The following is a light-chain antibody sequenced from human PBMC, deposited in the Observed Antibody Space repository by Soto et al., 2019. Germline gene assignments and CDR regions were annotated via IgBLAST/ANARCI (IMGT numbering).Light chain of an antibody. CDR1: SSNIGAGYD. V-gene: IGLV1-40*01. J-gene: IGLJ2*01. CDR2: ANS. CDR3: QSYDSSLSRGV. Sequence: QSVLTQPPSVSGAPGQRVTISCTGSSSNIGAGYDVHWYQQVPGTAPKLLIYANSNRPSGVPDRFSGSKSGTSASLAITGLQAEDEADYCCQSYDSSLSRGVFGGGTKLTVL.